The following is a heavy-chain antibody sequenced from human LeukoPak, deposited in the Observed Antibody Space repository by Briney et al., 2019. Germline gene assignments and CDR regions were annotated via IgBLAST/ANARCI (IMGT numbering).Heavy chain of an antibody. D-gene: IGHD3-10*01. V-gene: IGHV3-11*01. CDR3: ARASRLGSGSYYNIYYGMDV. CDR2: ISSSGSTI. J-gene: IGHJ6*02. Sequence: GGSLRLSCAASGFTFSDYYMSWIRQAPGKGLEWVSYISSSGSTIYYADSVKGRFTISRDNAKNSLYLQMNSLRAEDTGVYYCARASRLGSGSYYNIYYGMDVWGQGTTVTVSS. CDR1: GFTFSDYY.